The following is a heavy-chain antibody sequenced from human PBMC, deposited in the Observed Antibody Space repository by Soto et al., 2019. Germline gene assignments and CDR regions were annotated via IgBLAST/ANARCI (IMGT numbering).Heavy chain of an antibody. CDR3: FRGGFPDYGKEGRY. CDR1: GYTFTSYN. D-gene: IGHD4-17*01. CDR2: IYASGGST. V-gene: IGHV1-46*01. J-gene: IGHJ4*02. Sequence: QVQLMQSGAEVKKPGASVKVSCKASGYTFTSYNVHWGRQAPGQGLEWMGIIYASGGSTTYAQNFQGRLTVTRDTSTSTVYMELSSLRAADTAVYYCFRGGFPDYGKEGRYWGQGTLVTVSS.